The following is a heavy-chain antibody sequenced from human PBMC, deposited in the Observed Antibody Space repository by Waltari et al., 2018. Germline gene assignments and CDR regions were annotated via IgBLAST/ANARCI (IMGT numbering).Heavy chain of an antibody. CDR2: IYHSGST. V-gene: IGHV4-38-2*01. J-gene: IGHJ2*01. CDR3: ARMVDYYDSSGYYYLWYFDL. D-gene: IGHD3-22*01. CDR1: GYSISSGYY. Sequence: QVQLQESGPGLVKPSETLSPTCPVSGYSISSGYYWGWHRPPPGKGLEWIGSIYHSGSTYYNPSLKSRVTISVDTSKNQCSLKLSSVTAADTAVYYCARMVDYYDSSGYYYLWYFDLWGRGTLVTVSS.